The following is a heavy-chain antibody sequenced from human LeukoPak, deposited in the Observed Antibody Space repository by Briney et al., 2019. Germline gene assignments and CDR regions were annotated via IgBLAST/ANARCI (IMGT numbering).Heavy chain of an antibody. J-gene: IGHJ4*02. CDR3: ARTDLGRHFDY. D-gene: IGHD1-26*01. CDR2: INHSGST. Sequence: SETLSLTCAVYGGSFSGYYWSWIRQPPGKGLEWIGEINHSGSTNYNPSLKSRVTISLDTSKNQFSLKLRSVTAADTAVYYCARTDLGRHFDYWGQGTLVTVSS. V-gene: IGHV4-34*01. CDR1: GGSFSGYY.